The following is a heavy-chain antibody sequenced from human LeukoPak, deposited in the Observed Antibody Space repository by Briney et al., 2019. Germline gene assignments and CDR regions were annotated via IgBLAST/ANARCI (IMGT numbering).Heavy chain of an antibody. V-gene: IGHV3-23*01. D-gene: IGHD5-24*01. Sequence: GRCLRPSRAASGFTFSSSAMSSVRPAPGKGLEWVSAISGSGGSTYYADSVKGRFTISRANSKNTLYLQMNSLRAEDTAVYYCAKDRRATIPVAFDIWGQGTMVTVSS. CDR2: ISGSGGST. J-gene: IGHJ3*02. CDR3: AKDRRATIPVAFDI. CDR1: GFTFSSSA.